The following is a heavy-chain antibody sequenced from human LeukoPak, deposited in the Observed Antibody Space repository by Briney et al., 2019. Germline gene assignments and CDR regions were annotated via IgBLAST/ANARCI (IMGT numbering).Heavy chain of an antibody. CDR2: IYYSGST. Sequence: PSETLSLTCTVSGGSISSSSYYWGWIRQPPGKGLEWIGSIYYSGSTYYNPSLKSRVTISVDTSKNQFSLKLSSVTAADTAVYYCSRVRSSSWGWFDPWGQRTLVTVSS. CDR3: SRVRSSSWGWFDP. CDR1: GGSISSSSYY. V-gene: IGHV4-39*07. J-gene: IGHJ5*02. D-gene: IGHD6-13*01.